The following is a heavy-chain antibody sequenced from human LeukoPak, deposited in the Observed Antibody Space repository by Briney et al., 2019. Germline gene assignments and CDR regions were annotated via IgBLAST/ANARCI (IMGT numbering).Heavy chain of an antibody. Sequence: ASVKVSCKASGYTFTGYYMHWVRQAPGQGLEWMGWINPNSGGTNYAQKFQGRVTMTRDTSISTAYMELSRLRSDDTAVYYCARGAKLTPYYFDYWGQGTLVTVSS. V-gene: IGHV1-2*02. J-gene: IGHJ4*02. CDR3: ARGAKLTPYYFDY. CDR1: GYTFTGYY. D-gene: IGHD4/OR15-4a*01. CDR2: INPNSGGT.